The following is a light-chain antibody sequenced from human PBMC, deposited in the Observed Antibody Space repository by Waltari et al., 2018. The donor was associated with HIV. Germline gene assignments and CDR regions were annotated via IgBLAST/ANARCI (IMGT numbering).Light chain of an antibody. CDR1: SSNIGAGYD. J-gene: IGLJ3*02. V-gene: IGLV1-40*01. CDR2: GNS. CDR3: QSYDSSLGGSV. Sequence: QSVLTQPPSVSGAPGQRVTISCTGSSSNIGAGYDVHWYQQLPGTAPKLLIYGNSNRPSGVPDRLSGSKAGTSASLASSGLQAEDEADYYCQSYDSSLGGSVFGGGTKLTVL.